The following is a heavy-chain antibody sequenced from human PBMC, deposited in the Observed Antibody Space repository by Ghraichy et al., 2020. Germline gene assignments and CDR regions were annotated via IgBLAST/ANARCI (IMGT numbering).Heavy chain of an antibody. CDR1: GFTFGSYG. J-gene: IGHJ6*02. V-gene: IGHV3-23*01. CDR3: AYYCTSGTSCYLVDV. D-gene: IGHD2-8*01. CDR2: IHSGGYT. Sequence: SLRLSCSASGFTFGSYGMSWVRQAPGKGLEWVSSIHSGGYTFYADSVRGLFTISRDNSENTLHLQMSSLRAEDTAVYYCAYYCTSGTSCYLVDVWGQGTTVTVSS.